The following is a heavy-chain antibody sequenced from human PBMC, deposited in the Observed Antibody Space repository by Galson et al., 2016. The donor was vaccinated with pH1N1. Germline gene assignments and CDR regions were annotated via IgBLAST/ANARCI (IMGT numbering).Heavy chain of an antibody. J-gene: IGHJ3*02. CDR1: GFSVSSSGMG. CDR2: IYWDDDE. CDR3: AHREVMITNAFDI. Sequence: PALVTPTQTLTLTCNFSGFSVSSSGMGVGWIRQPPGKALEWLALIYWDDDERYSPSLKNRLTITKDTSKNQVVLTMTNMDPVDTATYFCAHREVMITNAFDIWGQGTMVTVSS. D-gene: IGHD3-16*01. V-gene: IGHV2-5*02.